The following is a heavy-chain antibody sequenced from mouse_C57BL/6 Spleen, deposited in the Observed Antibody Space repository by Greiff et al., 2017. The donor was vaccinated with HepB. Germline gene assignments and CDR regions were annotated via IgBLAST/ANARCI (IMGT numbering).Heavy chain of an antibody. Sequence: QVQLQQPGAELVKPGASVKLSCKASGYTFTSYWMQWVKQRPGQGLEWIGEIDPSDSYTNYNQKFKGKATLTVDTSSSTAYMQLSSLTSEDSAVYYCARWGYGSSHYWGQGTTLTVSS. D-gene: IGHD1-1*01. J-gene: IGHJ2*01. CDR1: GYTFTSYW. CDR2: IDPSDSYT. CDR3: ARWGYGSSHY. V-gene: IGHV1-50*01.